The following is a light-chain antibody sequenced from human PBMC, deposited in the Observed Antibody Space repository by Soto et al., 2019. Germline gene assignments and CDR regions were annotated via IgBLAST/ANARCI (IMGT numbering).Light chain of an antibody. J-gene: IGKJ4*01. Sequence: DIQMTQSPSSVAASAGDRVTITCRASQGINIWLAWYQQKPGKAPKLLIYAASSLQRGVPSRFSGSGSGTDFTLNITSLQPEDFATYYCQHTNTFPLTFGGGTKVEIK. CDR2: AAS. CDR3: QHTNTFPLT. CDR1: QGINIW. V-gene: IGKV1-12*01.